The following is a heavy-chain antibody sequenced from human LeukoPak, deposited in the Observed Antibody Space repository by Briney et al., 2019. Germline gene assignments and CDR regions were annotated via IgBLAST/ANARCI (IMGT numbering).Heavy chain of an antibody. CDR1: GGSFSGYY. J-gene: IGHJ4*02. CDR3: VRRYYDFWSGYYLRNLYFDY. V-gene: IGHV4-34*01. CDR2: INHSGST. Sequence: SETLSLTCAVYGGSFSGYYWSWIRQPPGKGLEWIGEINHSGSTNHNPSLKSRVTISVDTSKNQFSLKLSSVTAADTAVYYCVRRYYDFWSGYYLRNLYFDYWGQGTLVTVSS. D-gene: IGHD3-3*01.